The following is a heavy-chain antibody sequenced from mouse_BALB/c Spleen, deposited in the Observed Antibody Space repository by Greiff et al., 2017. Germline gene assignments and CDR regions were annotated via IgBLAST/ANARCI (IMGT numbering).Heavy chain of an antibody. CDR2: IWGDGST. V-gene: IGHV2-6-7*01. CDR3: ARGSYDRFFYYAMDY. J-gene: IGHJ4*01. CDR1: GFSLTGYG. Sequence: VHLVESGPGLVAPSQSLSITCTVSGFSLTGYGVNWVRQPPGKGLEWLGMIWGDGSTDYNSALKSRLSISKDNSKSQVFLKMNSLQTDDTARYYCARGSYDRFFYYAMDYWGQGTSVTVSS. D-gene: IGHD2-3*01.